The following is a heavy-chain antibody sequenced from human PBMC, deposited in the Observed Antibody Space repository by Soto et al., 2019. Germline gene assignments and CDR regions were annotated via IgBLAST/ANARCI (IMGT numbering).Heavy chain of an antibody. V-gene: IGHV4-4*02. Sequence: SETVSRTCNVSGGSINSRCWWSWVRKNPGKGLEYIGEISHSGSTNYNSSLMSRVTISVDTSKNQFSLKLTSVTAADTALYYCARHRPQEDGNKKGFDYWGQGTLVTVSS. J-gene: IGHJ4*02. D-gene: IGHD2-15*01. CDR3: ARHRPQEDGNKKGFDY. CDR1: GGSINSRCW. CDR2: ISHSGST.